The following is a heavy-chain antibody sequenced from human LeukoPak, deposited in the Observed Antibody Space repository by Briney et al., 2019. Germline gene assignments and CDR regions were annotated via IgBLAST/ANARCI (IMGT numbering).Heavy chain of an antibody. CDR2: IYNSGST. V-gene: IGHV4-59*01. CDR1: GGSISSYY. D-gene: IGHD6-19*01. CDR3: ASGPTHASGVDF. J-gene: IGHJ4*02. Sequence: SETLSLTCTVSGGSISSYYWSWIRQPPGKGLEWIGYIYNSGSTNYNPSLKSRVTISVDTSKKQYSLKVSSVTAADMAIYYCASGPTHASGVDFWGQGTLVIVSS.